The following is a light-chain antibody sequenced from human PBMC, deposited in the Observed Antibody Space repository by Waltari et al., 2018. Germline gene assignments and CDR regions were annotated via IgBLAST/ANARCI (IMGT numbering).Light chain of an antibody. Sequence: SYELTQSPSQSVSPGQTATIPCSGDALPTEYVYWYQQKPGQAPVLIIYKDEERPPGIPERFSGSSSGTTATLTISGVQAEDEADYYCQSADSSGTYYVFAAGTKVTVL. CDR2: KDE. V-gene: IGLV3-25*03. CDR3: QSADSSGTYYV. J-gene: IGLJ1*01. CDR1: ALPTEY.